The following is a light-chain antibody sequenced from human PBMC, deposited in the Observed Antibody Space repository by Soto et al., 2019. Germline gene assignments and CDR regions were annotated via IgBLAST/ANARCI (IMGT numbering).Light chain of an antibody. Sequence: LAQPASVSGSPGQSITISCTGTNSDVGGYNYVSWYQQYPGTVPKLIIFEVSNRPSGVSYRFSGSKSGNTASLTISGLQAEDEADYYCRSYTSTNTRVFGTGTKVTVL. CDR3: RSYTSTNTRV. CDR2: EVS. CDR1: NSDVGGYNY. J-gene: IGLJ1*01. V-gene: IGLV2-14*01.